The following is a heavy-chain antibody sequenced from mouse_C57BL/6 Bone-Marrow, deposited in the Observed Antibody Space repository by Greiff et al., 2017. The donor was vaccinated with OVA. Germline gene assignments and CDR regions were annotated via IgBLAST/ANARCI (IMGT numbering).Heavy chain of an antibody. Sequence: VQGVESGPELVKPGASVKISCKASGYAFSSSWMNWVKQRPGKGLEWIGRIYPGDGDTNYNGKFKGKATLTADKSSSTAYMQLISLTSEDSAVYFCAGHGSSPLPFDVWGTGTTVTVSS. D-gene: IGHD1-1*01. J-gene: IGHJ1*03. CDR2: IYPGDGDT. CDR3: AGHGSSPLPFDV. V-gene: IGHV1-82*01. CDR1: GYAFSSSW.